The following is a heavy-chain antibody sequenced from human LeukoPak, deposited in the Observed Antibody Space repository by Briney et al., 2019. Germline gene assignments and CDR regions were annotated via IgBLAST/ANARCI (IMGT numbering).Heavy chain of an antibody. V-gene: IGHV3-7*01. D-gene: IGHD3-22*01. Sequence: PGGSLRLSCAASGFTFSGYWMSWVRQAPGKGLEWVANIKQDGSEKYYVDSVKGRFTISRDNAKNSLYLQMNSLRAEDTAVYYCAREVPYYDSSGYPPYYFDYWGQGTLVTVSS. CDR3: AREVPYYDSSGYPPYYFDY. CDR2: IKQDGSEK. J-gene: IGHJ4*02. CDR1: GFTFSGYW.